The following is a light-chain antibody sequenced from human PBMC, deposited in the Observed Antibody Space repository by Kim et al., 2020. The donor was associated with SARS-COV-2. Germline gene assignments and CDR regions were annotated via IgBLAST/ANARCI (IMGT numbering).Light chain of an antibody. CDR1: QSVGSDH. J-gene: IGKJ1*01. CDR3: QQYGSSPPT. CDR2: GAS. V-gene: IGKV3-20*01. Sequence: SPGGRVTLSCRASQSVGSDHLAWYQQKPDQAPRLLIQGASSRAPGIPARFSGSGSGTDFSLTISRLEPEDFAVYYCQQYGSSPPTFGQGTKVDIK.